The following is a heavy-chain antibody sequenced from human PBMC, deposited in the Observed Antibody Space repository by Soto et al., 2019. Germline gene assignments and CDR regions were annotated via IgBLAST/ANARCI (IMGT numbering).Heavy chain of an antibody. D-gene: IGHD1-1*01. J-gene: IGHJ4*02. CDR3: TRASLESPNNLDY. CDR1: GFTFSKYW. CDR2: IKGDGSST. V-gene: IGHV3-74*01. Sequence: EVQLVASGGGLVQPGGSLRLSCAASGFTFSKYWMHWVRLTPGKGLVWVSRIKGDGSSTLYADSVKGRFTISRDNAKSTLFLQMNSLGAEDTAVYSCTRASLESPNNLDYWGQGTLVTVSS.